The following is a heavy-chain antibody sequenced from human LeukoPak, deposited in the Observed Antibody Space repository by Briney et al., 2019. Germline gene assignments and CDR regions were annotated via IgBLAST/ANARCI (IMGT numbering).Heavy chain of an antibody. Sequence: ASVKVSCKASGYTFTSYYMHWVRQAPGEGLEWMGIINPTGGSTSYAQKFQGRVTMTRDTSTSTVYMELRSLRSDDTAVYYCARDDNYGSGQPDDWGQGTLVTVSS. J-gene: IGHJ4*02. CDR3: ARDDNYGSGQPDD. CDR2: INPTGGST. V-gene: IGHV1-46*01. D-gene: IGHD3-10*01. CDR1: GYTFTSYY.